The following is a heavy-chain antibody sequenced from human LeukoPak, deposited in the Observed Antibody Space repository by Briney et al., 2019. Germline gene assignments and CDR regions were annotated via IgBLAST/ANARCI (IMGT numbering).Heavy chain of an antibody. D-gene: IGHD3-22*01. CDR2: ISGSGGST. CDR1: GFTFSSYA. V-gene: IGHV3-23*01. CDR3: AKVLGYYYDSSGYYPDY. Sequence: GGSLRLSCAASGFTFSSYAMSWVRQAPGKGLEGVSAISGSGGSTYYADSVKGRFTISRDNSKNTLYLQMNSLRAEDTAVYYCAKVLGYYYDSSGYYPDYWGQGTLVTVSS. J-gene: IGHJ4*02.